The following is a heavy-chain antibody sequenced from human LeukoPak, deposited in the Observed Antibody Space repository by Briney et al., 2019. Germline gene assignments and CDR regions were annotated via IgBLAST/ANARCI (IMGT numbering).Heavy chain of an antibody. J-gene: IGHJ4*02. CDR3: AKGDYYDPKLDY. CDR2: ISASGGST. D-gene: IGHD3-22*01. V-gene: IGHV3-23*01. Sequence: GGSLRLSCATSGFTFSSYAMGWVRQAPGKGLEWVSAISASGGSTYYADSVKGRFTISRDNSKNTLYLQMNSLRAEDTAVYYCAKGDYYDPKLDYWGQGTLVTVSS. CDR1: GFTFSSYA.